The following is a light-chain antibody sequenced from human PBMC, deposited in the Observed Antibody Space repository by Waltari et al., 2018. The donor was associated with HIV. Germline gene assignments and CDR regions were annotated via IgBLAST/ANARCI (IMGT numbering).Light chain of an antibody. CDR2: GAP. V-gene: IGKV3-20*01. CDR3: QQYGGSPPRLT. J-gene: IGKJ3*01. CDR1: QWINGYA. Sequence: DIVLPPSPGTLSLSPGESATLSCRASQWINGYALGWYQHRPGRPPRLTIYGAPNRATGIPDKFSASGSGTDFSLTSRSREPEDVAVYYCQQYGGSPPRLTVGPGTKVDIK.